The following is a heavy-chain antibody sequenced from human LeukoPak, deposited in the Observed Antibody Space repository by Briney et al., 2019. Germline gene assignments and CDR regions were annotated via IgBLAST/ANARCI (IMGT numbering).Heavy chain of an antibody. CDR3: AKAVVRLGNAFDI. V-gene: IGHV3-7*01. D-gene: IGHD2-2*01. CDR2: IKQDGSEK. CDR1: GFTFSSYW. Sequence: GGSLRLSCAASGFTFSSYWMSWVRQAPGKGLEWVANIKQDGSEKYYVDSVKGRFTISRDNAKNSLYLQMNSLRAEDTAIYYCAKAVVRLGNAFDIWGQGTVVTVSS. J-gene: IGHJ3*02.